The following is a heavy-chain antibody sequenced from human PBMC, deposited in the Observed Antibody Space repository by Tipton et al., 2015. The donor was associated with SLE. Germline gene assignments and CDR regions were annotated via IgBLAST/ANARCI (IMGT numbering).Heavy chain of an antibody. CDR2: IYYSGST. CDR1: GGSISSYY. D-gene: IGHD6-13*01. Sequence: TLSLTCTVSGGSISSYYWSWIRQPPGKGLEWIGYIYYSGSTNYNPSLKSRVTISVDTSKNQFSLKLSSVTAADTAVYYCARSLAAAGTGYYYYGMDVWGQGTTVPVS. V-gene: IGHV4-59*01. J-gene: IGHJ6*02. CDR3: ARSLAAAGTGYYYYGMDV.